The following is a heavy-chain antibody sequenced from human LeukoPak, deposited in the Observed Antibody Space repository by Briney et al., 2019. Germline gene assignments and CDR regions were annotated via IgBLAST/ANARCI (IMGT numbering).Heavy chain of an antibody. Sequence: GGSLRLSCSASVFTFSSYAMHWVRQAPGKGLEYVSAISSNGGSTYYADSVKGRFTISRDNSKNTLYLQMSSLRAEDTAVYYCVKDLTAVAVTSDYWGQGTLVTVSS. D-gene: IGHD6-19*01. J-gene: IGHJ4*02. CDR1: VFTFSSYA. CDR2: ISSNGGST. V-gene: IGHV3-64D*06. CDR3: VKDLTAVAVTSDY.